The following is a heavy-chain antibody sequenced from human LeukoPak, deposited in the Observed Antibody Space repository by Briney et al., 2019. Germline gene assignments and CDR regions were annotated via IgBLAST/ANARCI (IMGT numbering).Heavy chain of an antibody. CDR2: IDWDDDK. Sequence: ESCPTLAKRAQASRMTCAYIGVSLSSSGKCLSWIRQPPGKALEWLARIDWDDDKYYSTSLKTRLTISKDTSKNQVVLTMTSMDPVDTATYYCARIASKLLPIWDYYGMDVWGQGTTVTVSS. CDR3: ARIASKLLPIWDYYGMDV. V-gene: IGHV2-70*11. CDR1: GVSLSSSGKC. J-gene: IGHJ6*02. D-gene: IGHD1-26*01.